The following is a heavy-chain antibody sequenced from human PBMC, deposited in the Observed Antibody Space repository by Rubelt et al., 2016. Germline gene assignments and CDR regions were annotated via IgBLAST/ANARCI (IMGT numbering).Heavy chain of an antibody. J-gene: IGHJ6*02. CDR1: GGSFSGYY. CDR3: ARGRRGSSSWLGRDYYGMDV. V-gene: IGHV4-34*01. D-gene: IGHD6-13*01. CDR2: INHSGST. Sequence: QVQLQQWGAGLLKPSETLSLTCAVYGGSFSGYYWSWIRQPPGKGLEWIGEINHSGSTNYNPSLKSRVTISVDTSKNQFSLKLSSVPAADTAVYYCARGRRGSSSWLGRDYYGMDVWGQGTTVTVSS.